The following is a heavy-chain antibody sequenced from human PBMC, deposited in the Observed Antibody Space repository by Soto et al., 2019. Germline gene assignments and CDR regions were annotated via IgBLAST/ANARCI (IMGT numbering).Heavy chain of an antibody. J-gene: IGHJ4*02. Sequence: ASVKVSCKASGYTFTSYGISWVRQAPGQGLEWMGWISAYNGNTNYSQKLQGRVTMTRDTSASTAYMELSSLRSEDTSVYYCARGRRVMSSTGLFDYWGQGTLVTVSS. CDR2: ISAYNGNT. D-gene: IGHD2-2*01. V-gene: IGHV1-18*01. CDR1: GYTFTSYG. CDR3: ARGRRVMSSTGLFDY.